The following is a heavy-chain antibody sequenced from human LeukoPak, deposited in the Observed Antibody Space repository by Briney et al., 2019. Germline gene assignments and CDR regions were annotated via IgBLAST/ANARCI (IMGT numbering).Heavy chain of an antibody. CDR3: ARHGDYDNTAYYHFDY. Sequence: GESLKISCKASGYTFKTYWIGWVRQMPGKGLEWMGIIYPGDSDTRYSPSFQGQVTISADKYINTAYLQWSSLQASDTAMYYCARHGDYDNTAYYHFDYWGQGTLVTVSS. D-gene: IGHD3-22*01. CDR1: GYTFKTYW. CDR2: IYPGDSDT. J-gene: IGHJ4*02. V-gene: IGHV5-51*01.